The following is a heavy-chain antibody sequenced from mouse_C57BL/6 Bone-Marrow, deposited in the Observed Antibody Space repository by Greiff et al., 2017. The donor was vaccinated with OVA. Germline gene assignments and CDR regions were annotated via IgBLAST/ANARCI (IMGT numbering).Heavy chain of an antibody. CDR2: IDPSDSYT. D-gene: IGHD1-1*01. CDR1: GYTFTSYW. CDR3: ARRGRYYGSSTPFAY. J-gene: IGHJ3*01. V-gene: IGHV1-69*01. Sequence: QVQLKQPGAELVRPGSSVKLSCKASGYTFTSYWMDWVKQRPGQGLEWIGEIDPSDSYTNYNQKFKGKSTLTVDKSSSTAYMQLSSLTSEDSAVYYCARRGRYYGSSTPFAYWGQGTLVTVSA.